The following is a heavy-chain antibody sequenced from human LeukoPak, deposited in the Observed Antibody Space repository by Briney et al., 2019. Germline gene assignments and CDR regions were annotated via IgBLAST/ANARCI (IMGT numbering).Heavy chain of an antibody. V-gene: IGHV4-59*12. J-gene: IGHJ3*02. CDR2: IYYSGST. Sequence: PSETLSLTCTVSGGSISSYYWSWIRQPPGKGLEWIGYIYYSGSTNYNPSLKSRVTISVDTSKNQFSLKLSSVTAADTAVYYCASLGAPPDAFDIWGQGTMVTVSS. CDR3: ASLGAPPDAFDI. CDR1: GGSISSYY.